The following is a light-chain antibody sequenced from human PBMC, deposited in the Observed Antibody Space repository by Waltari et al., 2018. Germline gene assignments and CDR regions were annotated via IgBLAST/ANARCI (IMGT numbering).Light chain of an antibody. CDR1: SSHIGSNY. J-gene: IGLJ3*02. CDR3: AAWDDSLSGWV. V-gene: IGLV1-47*01. Sequence: QSVLTQPPSASGTPGQRVTIPCPGSSSHIGSNYVYWYQQLPGTAPKLLIFRNNQRPSGVPHRFSGSKSGTSASLAISGLRSEDEADYYCAAWDDSLSGWVFGGGTKLTVL. CDR2: RNN.